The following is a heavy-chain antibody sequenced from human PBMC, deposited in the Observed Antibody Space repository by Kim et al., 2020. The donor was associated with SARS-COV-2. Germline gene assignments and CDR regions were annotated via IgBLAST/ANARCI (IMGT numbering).Heavy chain of an antibody. CDR1: GGSISSSDSY. J-gene: IGHJ6*02. V-gene: IGHV4-39*01. D-gene: IGHD6-13*01. CDR3: ARLRRMPASDTVGNYYYYGMDV. CDR2: INYRGST. Sequence: SETLSLTCTVSGGSISSSDSYWGWIRQPPGKGLEWIGNINYRGSTYYNLSLKSRVSMSVDTSKNQLSLRLNSVTAADTAVYYCARLRRMPASDTVGNYYYYGMDVWGQGTTVTVSS.